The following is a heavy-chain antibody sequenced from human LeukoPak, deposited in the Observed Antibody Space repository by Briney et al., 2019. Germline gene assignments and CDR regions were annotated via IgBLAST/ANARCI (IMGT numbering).Heavy chain of an antibody. Sequence: PGGCLRVSCAASGFTFSNAWMSWVRPAPGRGGEGVGRINSKTDGGTTDYAAPVKGRFTISRDDSKTTLYLQMNSMKTEETAVYYCYYDFWSGYPDYWGQGTLVTASS. CDR2: INSKTDGGTT. D-gene: IGHD3-3*01. V-gene: IGHV3-15*01. CDR3: YYDFWSGYPDY. J-gene: IGHJ4*02. CDR1: GFTFSNAW.